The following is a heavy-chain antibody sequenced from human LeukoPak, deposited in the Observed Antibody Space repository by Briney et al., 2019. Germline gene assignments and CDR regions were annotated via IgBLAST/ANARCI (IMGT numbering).Heavy chain of an antibody. J-gene: IGHJ5*02. CDR3: ARGGCSSSSCYTFSCWFDL. D-gene: IGHD2-2*02. V-gene: IGHV4-4*07. CDR1: GGSISSYY. CDR2: IYTSGST. Sequence: AESLSLTCAVSGGSISSYYWSWIRQPAGKGLEWVGRIYTSGSTNYNPSLKSRVTMSVDTSKNQFSLKLSSVTAADTAVYYCARGGCSSSSCYTFSCWFDLWGQGTLVTVSS.